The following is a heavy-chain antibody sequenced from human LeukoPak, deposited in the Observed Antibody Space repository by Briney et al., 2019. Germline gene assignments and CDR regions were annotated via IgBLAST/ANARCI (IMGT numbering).Heavy chain of an antibody. V-gene: IGHV1-18*04. CDR3: ARVQQLAFLDY. CDR1: GYTFTGYY. D-gene: IGHD6-13*01. J-gene: IGHJ4*02. Sequence: GASVKVSCKASGYTFTGYYMHWVRQAPGQGLEWMGWISAYNGNTNYAQKLQGRVTMTTDTSTSTAYMELRSLRSDDTAVYYCARVQQLAFLDYWGQGTLVTVSS. CDR2: ISAYNGNT.